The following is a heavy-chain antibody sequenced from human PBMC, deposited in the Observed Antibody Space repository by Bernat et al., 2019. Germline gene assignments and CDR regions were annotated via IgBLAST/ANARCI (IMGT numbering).Heavy chain of an antibody. Sequence: DVQLMESGGDLVQPGGSLRLSCAASGFTFSDSGMSWVRLPPGKGLEWVSTISSDGENTHYAGSVQGRFTISRDNSQSTLYPQMDSLRAEDAAIYYCAKVSAPYFDYWCQGALGTVSS. J-gene: IGHJ4*02. D-gene: IGHD3-16*01. V-gene: IGHV3-23*01. CDR3: AKVSAPYFDY. CDR1: GFTFSDSG. CDR2: ISSDGENT.